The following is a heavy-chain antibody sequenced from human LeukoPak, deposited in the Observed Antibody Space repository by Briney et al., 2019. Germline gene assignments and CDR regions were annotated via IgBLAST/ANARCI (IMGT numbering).Heavy chain of an antibody. CDR2: INHSGST. D-gene: IGHD5-18*01. CDR3: ARVAGYSYGYGDYYYYYYMDV. V-gene: IGHV4-34*01. CDR1: GGSFSGYY. Sequence: SGTLSLTCAVYGGSFSGYYWSWIRQPPGKGLEWIGEINHSGSTNYNPSLKSRVTISVDTSKNQFSLKLSSVTAADTAVYYCARVAGYSYGYGDYYYYYYMDVWGKGTTVTVSS. J-gene: IGHJ6*03.